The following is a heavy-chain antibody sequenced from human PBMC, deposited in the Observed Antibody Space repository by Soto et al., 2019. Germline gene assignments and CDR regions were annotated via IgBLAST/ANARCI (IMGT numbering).Heavy chain of an antibody. V-gene: IGHV1-3*01. CDR1: GYILTNYG. J-gene: IGHJ4*02. Sequence: ASVKVSCKASGYILTNYGIHWVRQAPGQRLEWMGWINAGNGNTKYSQKFQGRVTITRDTSASTAYMELSSLRSEDTAVYYCARGSYFDVLTGYPYFDYWGQGTLVTVSS. CDR2: INAGNGNT. D-gene: IGHD3-9*01. CDR3: ARGSYFDVLTGYPYFDY.